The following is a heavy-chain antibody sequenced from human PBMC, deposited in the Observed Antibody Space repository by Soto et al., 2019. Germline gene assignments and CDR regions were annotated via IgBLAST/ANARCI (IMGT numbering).Heavy chain of an antibody. CDR1: GGSISSGDYY. CDR2: IYYSGST. D-gene: IGHD4-17*01. Sequence: SETLSLTCTVSGGSISSGDYYWSWIRQAPGKGLEWIGYIYYSGSTYYNPSLKSRVTISVDTSKNQFSLKLSSVTAADTAVYYCARVGRTTVTTWENWFDPWGQGTLVTVSS. J-gene: IGHJ5*02. V-gene: IGHV4-30-4*01. CDR3: ARVGRTTVTTWENWFDP.